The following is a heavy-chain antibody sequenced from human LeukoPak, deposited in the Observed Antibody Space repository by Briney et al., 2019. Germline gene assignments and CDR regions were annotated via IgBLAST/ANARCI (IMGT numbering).Heavy chain of an antibody. CDR1: GYSISTNYS. Sequence: SETLSLTCTVSGYSISTNYSWGWIRQPPGKGLEWIGSFHHSGRTYYNPSLKSRLTISLETSKKHFSLKLSSVTSADTAVYYCARLANYVPVYWGQGSLVTVSS. J-gene: IGHJ4*02. CDR3: ARLANYVPVY. D-gene: IGHD1-7*01. V-gene: IGHV4-38-2*02. CDR2: FHHSGRT.